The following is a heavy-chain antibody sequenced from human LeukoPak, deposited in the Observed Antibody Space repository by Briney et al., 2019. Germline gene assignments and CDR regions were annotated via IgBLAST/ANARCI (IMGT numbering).Heavy chain of an antibody. CDR1: GFDFCAYE. D-gene: IGHD3-16*02. V-gene: IGHV3-48*03. J-gene: IGHJ4*02. Sequence: PGGSLRLSCAASGFDFCAYEMNWVRQAPGKRLECVAYIAGSVSTIYYADSVRGRFTISRDNAKKSLYLQVSSLRAEDTALYYCTTLGYHLDSWGQGTLVTVSS. CDR2: IAGSVSTI. CDR3: TTLGYHLDS.